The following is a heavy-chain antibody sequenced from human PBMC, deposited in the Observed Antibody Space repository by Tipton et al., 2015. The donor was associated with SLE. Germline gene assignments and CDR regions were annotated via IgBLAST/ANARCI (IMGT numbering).Heavy chain of an antibody. CDR3: ARDPFLEWFGYYGMDV. V-gene: IGHV4-61*02. CDR2: IYNSGST. J-gene: IGHJ6*02. Sequence: LRLSCTVSGDSINSGYYYWSWIRQPAGKGLEFIGRIYNSGSTKYNPSLKSRVTILLDTSKKQFSLKVRSVTAADTAVYYCARDPFLEWFGYYGMDVWGQGTTVTVSS. D-gene: IGHD3-3*01. CDR1: GDSINSGYYY.